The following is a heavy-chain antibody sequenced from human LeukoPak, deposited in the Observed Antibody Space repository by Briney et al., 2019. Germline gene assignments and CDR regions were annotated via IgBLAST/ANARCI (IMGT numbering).Heavy chain of an antibody. CDR2: IYHSGST. J-gene: IGHJ4*02. V-gene: IGHV4-30-2*01. Sequence: SQTLSLTCAVSGGSISSGGYSWSWIRQPPGKGLEWIGYIYHSGSTYYNPSLKSRVTISVDRSKNQFSLKLSSVTAADTAVYYCARVEGYCSGGSCYSPHFDYWGQGTLVTVSS. CDR1: GGSISSGGYS. D-gene: IGHD2-15*01. CDR3: ARVEGYCSGGSCYSPHFDY.